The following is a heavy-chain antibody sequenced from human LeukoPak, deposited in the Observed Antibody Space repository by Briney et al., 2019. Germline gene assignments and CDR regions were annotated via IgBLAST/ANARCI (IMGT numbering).Heavy chain of an antibody. V-gene: IGHV1-46*01. J-gene: IGHJ6*02. CDR2: INPSGGST. Sequence: ASVKVSCKASGYTFTSYYMHGVRQAPGQGLEWMGIINPSGGSTSYAQKFQGRVTLTRDTSINTAYMDLSGLTSDDTAVFYSAKGATEGYYYYGLDVWGQGTTVTVSS. CDR1: GYTFTSYY. CDR3: AKGATEGYYYYGLDV.